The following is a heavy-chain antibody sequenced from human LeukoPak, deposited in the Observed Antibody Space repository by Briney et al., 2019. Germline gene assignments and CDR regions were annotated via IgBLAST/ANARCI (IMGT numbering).Heavy chain of an antibody. CDR1: GFTFDDYA. J-gene: IGHJ4*02. CDR2: ISGDGGST. Sequence: GGSLRLSCAASGFTFDDYAMHWVRQAPGQGLEWVSLISGDGGSTYYADSVKGRFTISRDNSKNSLYLQMNSLRTEDTALYYCATPNYYGSGSYYFDYWGQGTLVTVSS. D-gene: IGHD3-10*01. V-gene: IGHV3-43*02. CDR3: ATPNYYGSGSYYFDY.